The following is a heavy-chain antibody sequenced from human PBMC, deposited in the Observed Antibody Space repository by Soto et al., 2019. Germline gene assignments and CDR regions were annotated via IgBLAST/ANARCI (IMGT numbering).Heavy chain of an antibody. D-gene: IGHD1-26*01. Sequence: EVQLLESGGGLVQPGGSLRLSCAASGFTFSSYAMTWVRQAPGKGLEWVSAISAAGGNTYYADSVKGRFTISRDNSKNTLYLQMNSRRAEDTAVYYCAKVRRDSESRSSLYWGQGALVTVSS. V-gene: IGHV3-23*01. J-gene: IGHJ4*02. CDR3: AKVRRDSESRSSLY. CDR1: GFTFSSYA. CDR2: ISAAGGNT.